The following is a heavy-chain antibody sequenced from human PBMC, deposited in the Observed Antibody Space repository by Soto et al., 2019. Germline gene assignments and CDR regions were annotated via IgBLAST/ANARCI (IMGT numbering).Heavy chain of an antibody. J-gene: IGHJ6*02. Sequence: QVQLVQSGAEVKKPGSSVKVSCKASGGTFSSYAISWVRQAPGQGLEWMGGIIPIFGTANYAQKFQGRVTITADESTSTAYMELSSLRSEDTAVYYCAVNYYGSGSNYYYGMDVWGQVTTVTVSS. V-gene: IGHV1-69*01. CDR1: GGTFSSYA. CDR3: AVNYYGSGSNYYYGMDV. CDR2: IIPIFGTA. D-gene: IGHD3-10*01.